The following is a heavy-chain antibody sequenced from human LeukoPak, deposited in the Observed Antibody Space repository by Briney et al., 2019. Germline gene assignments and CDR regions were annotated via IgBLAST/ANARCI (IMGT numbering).Heavy chain of an antibody. CDR3: ARDRDGYNLFDY. D-gene: IGHD5-24*01. CDR1: GYTLTGNN. Sequence: GASVKVSCKASGYTLTGNNMPWVRQAPGQGLEWMGWINPNSGGTNYAQKFQGRVTMTRDTSISTAYMELSRLRSDDTAVYYCARDRDGYNLFDYWGQGTLVTVSS. V-gene: IGHV1-2*02. J-gene: IGHJ4*02. CDR2: INPNSGGT.